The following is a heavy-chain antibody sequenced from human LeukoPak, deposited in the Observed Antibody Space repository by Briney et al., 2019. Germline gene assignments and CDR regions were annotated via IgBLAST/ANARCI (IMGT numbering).Heavy chain of an antibody. Sequence: PSETLSLTCTVSGGSISSGDYYWSWIRQPPGKGLEWIGYIYYSGSTNYNPSLKSRVTISVDTSKNQFFLKLSSVTAADTAVYYCATTHYYDSSGPETYFDYWGQGTLVTVSS. CDR2: IYYSGST. D-gene: IGHD3-22*01. CDR1: GGSISSGDYY. V-gene: IGHV4-61*08. J-gene: IGHJ4*02. CDR3: ATTHYYDSSGPETYFDY.